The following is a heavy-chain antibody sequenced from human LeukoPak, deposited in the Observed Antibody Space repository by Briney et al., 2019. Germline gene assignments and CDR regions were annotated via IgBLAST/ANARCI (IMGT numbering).Heavy chain of an antibody. V-gene: IGHV3-48*02. Sequence: PGGSLRLSCAASGFTFSSYSMNWVRQPPGKGLEWVSYIGSSSSSIYYADSVKGRFTISRDSAKNSLYLQMNSLRDEDTAVYYCARALGLEIDYWGQGTLVTVSS. J-gene: IGHJ4*02. CDR3: ARALGLEIDY. CDR1: GFTFSSYS. CDR2: IGSSSSSI. D-gene: IGHD3-3*01.